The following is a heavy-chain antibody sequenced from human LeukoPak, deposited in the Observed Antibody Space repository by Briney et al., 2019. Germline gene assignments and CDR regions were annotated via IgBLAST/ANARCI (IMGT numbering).Heavy chain of an antibody. CDR2: IWYDGSNK. Sequence: GGSLRLSCAASGFTFSRYGMHWVRQAPGKGLEWVAVIWYDGSNKYYADSVKGRFTISRGNSKNTLYLQMNSLRAEDTAVYYCARDFRTYYDFWSGYDYFDYWGQGTLVTVSS. D-gene: IGHD3-3*01. V-gene: IGHV3-33*01. CDR1: GFTFSRYG. J-gene: IGHJ4*02. CDR3: ARDFRTYYDFWSGYDYFDY.